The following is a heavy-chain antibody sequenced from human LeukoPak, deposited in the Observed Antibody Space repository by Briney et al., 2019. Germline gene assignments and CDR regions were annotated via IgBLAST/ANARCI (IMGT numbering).Heavy chain of an antibody. CDR1: GGSISSYY. CDR3: ARGVDFWSGITDYFDY. V-gene: IGHV4-4*07. Sequence: SETLSLTCTVSGGSISSYYWSWIRQPAGKGLEWIGRIHTSGSTNYNPSLKSRVTMSVDTSKNQFSLKLSSVTAADTAVYYCARGVDFWSGITDYFDYWGQGTLVTVSS. CDR2: IHTSGST. J-gene: IGHJ4*02. D-gene: IGHD3-3*01.